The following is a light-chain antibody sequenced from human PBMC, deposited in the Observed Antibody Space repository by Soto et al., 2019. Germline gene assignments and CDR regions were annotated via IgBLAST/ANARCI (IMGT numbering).Light chain of an antibody. CDR3: QPYCRSSYP. J-gene: IGKJ2*01. CDR2: AAS. V-gene: IGKV3-20*01. Sequence: EIVLTQSPGTLSLSPGERATLSCRASQSISSSYLAWYQQKPGQAPRLLIYAASSRATGIPDRFSGSGSGTDFTLTIRRLEAEDFSVYYCQPYCRSSYPFGQGTQLEIK. CDR1: QSISSSY.